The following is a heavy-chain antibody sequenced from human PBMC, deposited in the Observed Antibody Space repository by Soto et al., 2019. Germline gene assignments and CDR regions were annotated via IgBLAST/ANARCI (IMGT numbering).Heavy chain of an antibody. CDR1: GFDASVNY. V-gene: IGHV3-66*01. CDR3: VRENYYYGMDV. Sequence: PGGSLRLSCAASGFDASVNYMTWVRQAPVKGLEWVSAINSGGNTFYADSVKGRFTISRDNSKNTLYLQMNSLRVEDTAMYYCVRENYYYGMDVWGQGTMVTVSS. J-gene: IGHJ6*02. CDR2: INSGGNT.